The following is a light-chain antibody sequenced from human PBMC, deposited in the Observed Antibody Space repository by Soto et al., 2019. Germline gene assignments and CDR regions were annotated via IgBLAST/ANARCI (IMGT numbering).Light chain of an antibody. CDR2: NTA. CDR3: QHYGTSQT. CDR1: QRVSSNQ. J-gene: IGKJ1*01. V-gene: IGKV3-20*01. Sequence: VLTQSPCTLALSSGERGSLSCRASQRVSSNQLAWYQQKPGQPPRLRLYNTASRATGIPDRFSGSGSGTDFTLTISRLEPEDFAVYYCQHYGTSQTFGQGTKVDIK.